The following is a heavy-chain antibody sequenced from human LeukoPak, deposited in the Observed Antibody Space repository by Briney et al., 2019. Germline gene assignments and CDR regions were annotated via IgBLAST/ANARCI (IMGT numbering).Heavy chain of an antibody. V-gene: IGHV3-7*04. CDR2: IKEEGSEK. CDR1: GFIFRSHW. J-gene: IGHJ2*01. CDR3: VRAAPDTRYRHFDF. D-gene: IGHD2-2*02. Sequence: GGSLRLSCVASGFIFRSHWMKGVRQAPAKGLEWVADIKEEGSEKYYEDSVKGRFIISRDNAETSLSLQMSSLSVEDTAVYYCVRAAPDTRYRHFDFWGRGTLVSVSS.